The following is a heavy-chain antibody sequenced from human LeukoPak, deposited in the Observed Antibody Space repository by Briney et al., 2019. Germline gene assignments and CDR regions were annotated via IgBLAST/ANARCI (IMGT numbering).Heavy chain of an antibody. CDR2: IIPIFGTA. Sequence: SVKVSCKASGGTFSSYAISWVRQAPGQGLEWMGGIIPIFGTANYAQKFQGRVTITADESTSTAYMELSSLRSEDTAVYYCARDDRRPDGYCSSTSCSTSYYYYGMDVWGQGTTVTVSS. D-gene: IGHD2-2*02. V-gene: IGHV1-69*13. CDR1: GGTFSSYA. J-gene: IGHJ6*02. CDR3: ARDDRRPDGYCSSTSCSTSYYYYGMDV.